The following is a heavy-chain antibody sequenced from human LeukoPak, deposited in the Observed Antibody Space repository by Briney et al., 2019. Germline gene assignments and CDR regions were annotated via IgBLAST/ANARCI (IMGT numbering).Heavy chain of an antibody. J-gene: IGHJ6*03. CDR3: ARVGPGDSSSRSQRDYYYMDV. D-gene: IGHD6-13*01. CDR1: GGSFSGYY. V-gene: IGHV4-34*01. CDR2: INHSGST. Sequence: SETLSLTCAVYGGSFSGYYWSWIRQPPGKGLEWIGEINHSGSTNYNPSLKSRVTISVDTSKNQFSLKLSSVTAADTAVYYCARVGPGDSSSRSQRDYYYMDVWGKGTTVTVSS.